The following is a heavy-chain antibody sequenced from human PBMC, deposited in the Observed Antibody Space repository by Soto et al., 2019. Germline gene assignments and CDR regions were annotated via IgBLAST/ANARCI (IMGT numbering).Heavy chain of an antibody. Sequence: GGSLRLSCAASGFAFSTYAMTWVRQAPGKGLEWVSVISGSGGSSYYAASVKGRFTISRDNSKDTLFLQMNGLRAEDTAVYYCAKVTKRAAAGRYEYYKYGMDVWGQGTTVTVSS. J-gene: IGHJ6*02. CDR2: ISGSGGSS. CDR1: GFAFSTYA. D-gene: IGHD6-13*01. V-gene: IGHV3-23*01. CDR3: AKVTKRAAAGRYEYYKYGMDV.